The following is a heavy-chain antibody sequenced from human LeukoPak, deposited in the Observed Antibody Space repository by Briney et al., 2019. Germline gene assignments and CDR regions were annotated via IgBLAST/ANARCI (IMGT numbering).Heavy chain of an antibody. V-gene: IGHV3-7*01. D-gene: IGHD1-26*01. J-gene: IGHJ4*02. Sequence: GGSLSLSCAASGFTFSSYWMSWVRPAPGKGLEWVANIKQDGSEKYYVDSVKGRFTISRDNAKNSLYLQMNSLRAEDTAVYYCAREAEWELLNPFDYWGKGTLVTVSS. CDR3: AREAEWELLNPFDY. CDR2: IKQDGSEK. CDR1: GFTFSSYW.